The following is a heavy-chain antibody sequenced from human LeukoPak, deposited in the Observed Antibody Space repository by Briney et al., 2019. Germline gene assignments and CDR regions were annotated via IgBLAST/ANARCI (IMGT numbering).Heavy chain of an antibody. Sequence: ASVTVSCKASGVTFSSYVISWVRQAPGKGLEWMGGIIPIFGTAKYAQKFQGRITITADESTSTAYMELSSLRYEDTAVYYCARDRRMRTMITGYFDYGGQGTLVTVSS. CDR1: GVTFSSYV. J-gene: IGHJ4*02. CDR3: ARDRRMRTMITGYFDY. V-gene: IGHV1-69*13. CDR2: IIPIFGTA. D-gene: IGHD3-22*01.